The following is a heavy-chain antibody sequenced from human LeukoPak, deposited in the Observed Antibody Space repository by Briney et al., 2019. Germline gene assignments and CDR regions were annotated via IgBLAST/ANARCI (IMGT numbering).Heavy chain of an antibody. V-gene: IGHV4-30-4*01. CDR1: GGSISSGDYY. D-gene: IGHD3-22*01. CDR2: MYYSGST. CDR3: ARPYYYDSRIDP. Sequence: SQTLSLTCTVSGGSISSGDYYWSWIRRPPGKGLEWIAYMYYSGSTYYNPSLKSRVSMSADTSKNQLSLKLSSVTAADTAVYYCARPYYYDSRIDPWGQGILVTVSS. J-gene: IGHJ5*02.